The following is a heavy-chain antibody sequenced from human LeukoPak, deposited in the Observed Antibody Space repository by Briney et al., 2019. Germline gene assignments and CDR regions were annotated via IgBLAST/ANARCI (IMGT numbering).Heavy chain of an antibody. Sequence: GASVKVSCKASGYTFTSYYMHWVRQAPGQGLEWMGIINPSGGSTSYAQKFQGRVTMTRDTSTGTVYMELSSLRSEDTAVYYCARERYGYYDSSGPKAFDIWGQGTMVTVSS. J-gene: IGHJ3*02. CDR2: INPSGGST. CDR1: GYTFTSYY. D-gene: IGHD3-22*01. V-gene: IGHV1-46*01. CDR3: ARERYGYYDSSGPKAFDI.